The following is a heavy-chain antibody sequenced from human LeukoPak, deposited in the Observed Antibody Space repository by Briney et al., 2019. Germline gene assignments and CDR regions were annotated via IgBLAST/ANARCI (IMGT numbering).Heavy chain of an antibody. J-gene: IGHJ4*02. V-gene: IGHV3-23*01. CDR1: GFTFSSYA. CDR3: ARDPTDLYYDY. CDR2: ISGSGGST. D-gene: IGHD3-16*01. Sequence: GGSLRLSCAASGFTFSSYAMSWVRQAPGKGLEWVSAISGSGGSTYYADSVKGRFTISRDNAKNSLYLQMNSLRAEDTAVYYCARDPTDLYYDYWGQGTLVTVSS.